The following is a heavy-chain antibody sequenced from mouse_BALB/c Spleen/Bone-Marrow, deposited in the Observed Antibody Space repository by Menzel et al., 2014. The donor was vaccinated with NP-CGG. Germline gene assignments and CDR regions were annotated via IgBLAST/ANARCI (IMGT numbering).Heavy chain of an antibody. Sequence: EVKLEESGAELVKPGASLKLSCTASDFNIKDTYIHWVKQRPEQGLEWIGRIDPASDNTKYDPKFQGKATITADTSSSTAYLQLSSLTSEDTAVYYCASYVYGYYFDYWGQGTTLTVSS. CDR3: ASYVYGYYFDY. D-gene: IGHD2-2*01. J-gene: IGHJ2*01. CDR1: DFNIKDTY. V-gene: IGHV14-3*02. CDR2: IDPASDNT.